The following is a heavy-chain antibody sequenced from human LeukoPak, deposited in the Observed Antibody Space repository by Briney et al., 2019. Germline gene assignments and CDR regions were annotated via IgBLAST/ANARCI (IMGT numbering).Heavy chain of an antibody. CDR3: ARDLGYSYGYDYFDY. CDR1: GSTFSSYA. D-gene: IGHD5-18*01. J-gene: IGHJ4*02. Sequence: SVKVSCKASGSTFSSYAISWVRQAPGQGLEWMGGIIPIFGTANYAQKFQGRVTITTDESTSTAYMELSSLRSEDTAVYYCARDLGYSYGYDYFDYWGQGTLVTVSS. CDR2: IIPIFGTA. V-gene: IGHV1-69*05.